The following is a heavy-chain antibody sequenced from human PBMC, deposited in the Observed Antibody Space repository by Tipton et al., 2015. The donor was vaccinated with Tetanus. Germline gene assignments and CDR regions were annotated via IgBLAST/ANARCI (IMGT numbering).Heavy chain of an antibody. J-gene: IGHJ4*02. Sequence: GSLRLSCAASGFTFDDYTMHWVRQAPGKGLEWVSLISWDGGSTYYADSVKGRFTISRDNSKNTLYLQMNSLRAEDTAVYYCAKPLRSGYHHFDYWGLGTLVTGSS. V-gene: IGHV3-43*01. CDR3: AKPLRSGYHHFDY. CDR2: ISWDGGST. D-gene: IGHD3-3*01. CDR1: GFTFDDYT.